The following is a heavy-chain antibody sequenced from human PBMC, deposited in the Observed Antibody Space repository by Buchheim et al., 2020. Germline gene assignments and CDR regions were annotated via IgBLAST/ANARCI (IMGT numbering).Heavy chain of an antibody. D-gene: IGHD3-3*01. CDR3: ARDNWGDFWSGYPH. CDR2: LFHGGST. CDR1: GDSVSSGSQY. Sequence: QVQLQESGPGLVKPSETLSLTCSVSGDSVSSGSQYWSWIRQAPGTGLEWIGHLFHGGSTNYKPSLRSRVTISVDTSKNQFSLKLTSVTAADSGIYYCARDNWGDFWSGYPHWGQGAL. J-gene: IGHJ4*02. V-gene: IGHV4-61*01.